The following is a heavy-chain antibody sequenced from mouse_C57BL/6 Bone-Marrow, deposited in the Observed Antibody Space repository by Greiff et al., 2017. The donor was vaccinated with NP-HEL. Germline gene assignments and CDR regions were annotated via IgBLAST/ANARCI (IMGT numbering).Heavy chain of an antibody. CDR1: GYTFTSYG. Sequence: VQLQQSGAELARPGASVKLSCKASGYTFTSYGISWVKQRPGQGLEWIGVIYPRSGNTYYNEKFKGKATLTADKSSSTAYMALRSLTSEDSAVYFCARWGGLRHWYFDVWGTGTTVTVSA. D-gene: IGHD1-1*01. V-gene: IGHV1-81*01. CDR2: IYPRSGNT. J-gene: IGHJ1*03. CDR3: ARWGGLRHWYFDV.